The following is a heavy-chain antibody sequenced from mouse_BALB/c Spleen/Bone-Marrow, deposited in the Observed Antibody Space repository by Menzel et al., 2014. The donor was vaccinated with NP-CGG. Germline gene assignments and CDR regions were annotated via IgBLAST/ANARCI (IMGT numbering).Heavy chain of an antibody. Sequence: EVKLVESGPSLIKPSQTLSLTCSVTGDSITSGYWNWIREFPGNELEYMGYISYTGNTYYNPSLKSRISIARDTSKNQYYLQLHSVTTEDTATYFCARSLGRFDYWGQGATLTVSS. V-gene: IGHV3-8*02. J-gene: IGHJ2*01. CDR1: GDSITSGY. CDR2: ISYTGNT. CDR3: ARSLGRFDY. D-gene: IGHD4-1*01.